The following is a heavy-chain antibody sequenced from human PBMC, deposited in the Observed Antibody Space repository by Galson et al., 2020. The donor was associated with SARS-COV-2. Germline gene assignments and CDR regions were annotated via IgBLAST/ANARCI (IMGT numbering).Heavy chain of an antibody. D-gene: IGHD1-1*01. CDR2: IYYSGAF. CDR1: GGSISPYY. CDR3: ARGRTVQARRFDAFDI. J-gene: IGHJ3*02. Sequence: SETLSLTCTVSGGSISPYYWSWIRQSPEKGLEYIGYIYYSGAFNYNPSLKSRVTISVDTSNNQFSLNLISVTAADTAVYYCARGRTVQARRFDAFDIWGQGTMVTVSS. V-gene: IGHV4-59*01.